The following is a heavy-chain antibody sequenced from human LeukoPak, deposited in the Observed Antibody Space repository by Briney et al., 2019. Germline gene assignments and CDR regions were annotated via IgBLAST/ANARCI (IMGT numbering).Heavy chain of an antibody. CDR2: INPNSGGT. CDR3: ARVDRERSSFDY. J-gene: IGHJ4*02. D-gene: IGHD6-6*01. Sequence: ASVTVSFKASGYTFTGYYMHWVRQAPGQGLEWMGWINPNSGGTNYAQKLQGRVTMTRDTSISTAYMELSRLRSDDTAVYYCARVDRERSSFDYWGKGTLVTVSS. CDR1: GYTFTGYY. V-gene: IGHV1-2*02.